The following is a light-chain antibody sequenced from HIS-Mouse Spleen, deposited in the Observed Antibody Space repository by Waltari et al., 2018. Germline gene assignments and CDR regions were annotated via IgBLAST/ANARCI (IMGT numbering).Light chain of an antibody. V-gene: IGLV2-8*01. CDR2: EVS. CDR3: SSYAGSNNYV. J-gene: IGLJ1*01. CDR1: SRDVCGYNY. Sequence: QSALTQPPSASGSPGQSVTISCTGTSRDVCGYNYVSWYQQHPGKAPKLMIYEVSKRPSGVPDRFSGSKSGNTASLTVSGLQAEDEADYYCSSYAGSNNYVFGTGTKVTVL.